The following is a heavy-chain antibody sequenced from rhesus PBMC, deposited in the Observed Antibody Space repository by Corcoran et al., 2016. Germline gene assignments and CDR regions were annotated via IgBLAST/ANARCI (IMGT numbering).Heavy chain of an antibody. J-gene: IGHJ6*01. CDR1: GGSISSSYYY. CDR3: ARRGGYCTGSGCYSGLDS. V-gene: IGHV4-122*02. D-gene: IGHD2-21*01. CDR2: ISYRGST. Sequence: QVQLQESGPGLVQPSETLSLTCAVSGGSISSSYYYWSWIRQAPGKGLEWIGYISYRGSTRYNPSLKSRLTISRDTSKNQFARKLSSGTAADTAVDYWARRGGYCTGSGCYSGLDSWGQGVVVTVSS.